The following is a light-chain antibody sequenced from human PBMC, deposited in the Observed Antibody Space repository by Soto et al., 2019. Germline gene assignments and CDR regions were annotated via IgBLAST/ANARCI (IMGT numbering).Light chain of an antibody. Sequence: DIQMTQSPSSLSAFVGDRVTIACRTTQDISSYLNWYQQKPGKAPNLLIYAASSLQGGVPSRFSGSGSGTDFTLTISSLQPEDFATYYCQQSFNTPLTFGGGTKVDIK. CDR2: AAS. V-gene: IGKV1-39*01. J-gene: IGKJ4*01. CDR1: QDISSY. CDR3: QQSFNTPLT.